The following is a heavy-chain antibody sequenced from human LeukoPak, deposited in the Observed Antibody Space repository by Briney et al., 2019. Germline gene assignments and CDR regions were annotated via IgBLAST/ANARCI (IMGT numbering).Heavy chain of an antibody. V-gene: IGHV5-51*01. D-gene: IGHD5-18*01. CDR3: ARRLVDTATPPGWFDP. CDR1: GYSFTSYW. Sequence: GESLKISCKGSGYSFTSYWIGWVRQMPGKGLEWMGIIYPGDSDTRYSPSFQGQVTISADKSISTAYLQWSSLKASDTAMYYCARRLVDTATPPGWFDPWGQGTLVTVSS. CDR2: IYPGDSDT. J-gene: IGHJ5*02.